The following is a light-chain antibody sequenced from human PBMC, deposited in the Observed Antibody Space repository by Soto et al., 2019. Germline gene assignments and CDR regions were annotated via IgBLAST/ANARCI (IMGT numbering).Light chain of an antibody. CDR1: QSVSSNY. J-gene: IGKJ5*01. V-gene: IGKV3-20*01. CDR2: GAS. CDR3: QQYGSSPRIT. Sequence: EIVLTQSPATLSLSPGERATLSCRASQSVSSNYLAWYQQKPGQAPRLLIYGASSRATGIPDRFSGSGSGTDFTLTISRLEPEDFAVYYCQQYGSSPRITFGQGTRLEIK.